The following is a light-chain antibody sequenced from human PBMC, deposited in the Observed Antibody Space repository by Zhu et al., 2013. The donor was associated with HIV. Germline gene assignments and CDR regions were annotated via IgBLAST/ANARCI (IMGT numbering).Light chain of an antibody. CDR1: QSVLHSSNKKNY. V-gene: IGKV4-1*01. CDR3: QQYGSSPYT. J-gene: IGKJ2*01. CDR2: WAS. Sequence: DIVMTQSPDSLAVSLGETATINCKSSQSVLHSSNKKNYLAWYQQKSGQSPKLLIFWASIRESGVPDRFSGSGSGTDFTLTISRLEPEDFAVYYCQQYGSSPYTFGQGTRVEIK.